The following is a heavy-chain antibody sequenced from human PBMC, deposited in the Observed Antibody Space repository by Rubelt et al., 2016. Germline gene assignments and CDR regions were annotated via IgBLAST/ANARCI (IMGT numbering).Heavy chain of an antibody. CDR2: INHSGST. Sequence: QVQLQQWGAGLLKPSETLSLTCAVYGGSFSGYYWSWIRQPPGKGLEWIGEINHSGSTNYNPSLKSRVTISVDTSKNQCSLKLSSVTAADTAVYYCASRATLQLGYYGMDVWGQGTTVTVSS. CDR3: ASRATLQLGYYGMDV. CDR1: GGSFSGYY. D-gene: IGHD4-11*01. J-gene: IGHJ6*02. V-gene: IGHV4-34*01.